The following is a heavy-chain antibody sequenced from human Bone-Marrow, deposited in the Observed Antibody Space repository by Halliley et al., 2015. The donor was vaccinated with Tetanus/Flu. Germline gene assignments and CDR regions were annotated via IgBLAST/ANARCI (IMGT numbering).Heavy chain of an antibody. J-gene: IGHJ4*02. CDR1: GRTISTYF. Sequence: TLSLTCSVSGRTISTYFWTWIRQPPGKGLEWLGDINYTGNTNYNPSLHSRVSISVDTSKNQFSLELSSVTATDTAVYFCTRQMDGDYFDFWSPGTLVTVSS. V-gene: IGHV4-59*08. CDR3: TRQMDGDYFDF. CDR2: INYTGNT. D-gene: IGHD4-17*01.